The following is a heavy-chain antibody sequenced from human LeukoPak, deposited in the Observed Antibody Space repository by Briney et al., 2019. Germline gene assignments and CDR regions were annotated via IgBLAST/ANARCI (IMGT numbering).Heavy chain of an antibody. Sequence: HPGGSLRLSCAASGFTFSSYAMSWVRQAPGKGLEWVSAISGSGGSTYYADSMKGRFTISRDNSKNTLYLQMNSLRAEDTAVYYCANEYSSGYYFRAFDIWGQGTMVTVSS. V-gene: IGHV3-23*01. CDR1: GFTFSSYA. CDR3: ANEYSSGYYFRAFDI. CDR2: ISGSGGST. J-gene: IGHJ3*02. D-gene: IGHD3-22*01.